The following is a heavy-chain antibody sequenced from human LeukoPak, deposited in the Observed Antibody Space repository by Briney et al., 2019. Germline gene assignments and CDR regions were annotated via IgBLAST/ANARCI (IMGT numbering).Heavy chain of an antibody. CDR1: GFTFDDYA. J-gene: IGHJ4*02. D-gene: IGHD3-22*01. CDR3: AKGNSSGYYYVPLFDY. V-gene: IGHV3-9*01. Sequence: GGSLRLSCAASGFTFDDYAMHWVRQAPGKGLEWVSGISWNSGSIGYADSVKGRFTISRDNAKNSLYLQMNGLRAEDTALYYCAKGNSSGYYYVPLFDYWGQGTLVTVSS. CDR2: ISWNSGSI.